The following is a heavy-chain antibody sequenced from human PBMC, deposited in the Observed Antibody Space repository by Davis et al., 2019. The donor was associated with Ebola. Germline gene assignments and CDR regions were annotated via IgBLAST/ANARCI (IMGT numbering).Heavy chain of an antibody. V-gene: IGHV3-23*01. CDR3: AKSKSDYRAYYMDV. D-gene: IGHD4-11*01. Sequence: GESLKISCAASGFTFSSYAMSWVRQAPGKGLEWVSAISGSGGSTYYADSVKGRFTISRDNSKNTLYLQMNSLRAEDTAVYYCAKSKSDYRAYYMDVWGKGTTVTVSS. CDR1: GFTFSSYA. J-gene: IGHJ6*03. CDR2: ISGSGGST.